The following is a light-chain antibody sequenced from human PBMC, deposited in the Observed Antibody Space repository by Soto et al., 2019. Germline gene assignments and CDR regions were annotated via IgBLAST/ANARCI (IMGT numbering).Light chain of an antibody. CDR1: QDISNY. CDR3: QQYDNLPPKVT. J-gene: IGKJ4*01. Sequence: DIQMTQSPSSLSASVGDRLTITCQASQDISNYLNWYQQKPEKAPKLLIYAASNLGTGVPSRFSGSGSGTDFTFTINSLQPEDIATYYCQQYDNLPPKVTFGGGTKV. CDR2: AAS. V-gene: IGKV1-33*01.